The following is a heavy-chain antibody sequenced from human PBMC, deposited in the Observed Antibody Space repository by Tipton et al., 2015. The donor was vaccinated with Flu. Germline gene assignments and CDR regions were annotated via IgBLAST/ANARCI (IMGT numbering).Heavy chain of an antibody. J-gene: IGHJ3*02. CDR3: ARLGSRAFDI. CDR1: GLTVSSKD. CDR2: IYSGGST. V-gene: IGHV3-66*02. Sequence: GSLRLSCTASGLTVSSKDMSWVRQAPGKGLEWVSVIYSGGSTYYADSVKGRFTISRGNSKNTLYLQMNSLSSEDTAVYYCARLGSRAFDIWGQGTMVTVSS. D-gene: IGHD3-10*02.